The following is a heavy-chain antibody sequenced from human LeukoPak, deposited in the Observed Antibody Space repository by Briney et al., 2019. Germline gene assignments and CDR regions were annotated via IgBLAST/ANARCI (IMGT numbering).Heavy chain of an antibody. CDR3: ARSGYYYGSGSIAWFDP. CDR2: IYTSGST. V-gene: IGHV4-61*02. D-gene: IGHD3-10*01. CDR1: GGSISSDSYY. J-gene: IGHJ5*02. Sequence: SETLSLTCIVSGGSISSDSYYWSWIRQPAGKGLDWIGRIYTSGSTNYNPSLKSRVTISVDTSKNQFSLKLSSVTAADTAVYYCARSGYYYGSGSIAWFDPWGQGTLVTVSS.